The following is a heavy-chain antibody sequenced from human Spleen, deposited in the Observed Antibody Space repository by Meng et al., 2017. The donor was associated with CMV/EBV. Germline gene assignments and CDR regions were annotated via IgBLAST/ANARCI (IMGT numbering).Heavy chain of an antibody. CDR3: AKGRGNWNYYGMDV. D-gene: IGHD1-20*01. V-gene: IGHV3-43*01. CDR1: GFTFDDYT. Sequence: GESLKISCAASGFTFDDYTMHWVRQVPGKGLEWVSLVSWDGGSAYYADSVKGRFTISRDNAKNSLYLQMNSLRAEDTALYYCAKGRGNWNYYGMDVWGQGTTVTVSS. J-gene: IGHJ6*02. CDR2: VSWDGGSA.